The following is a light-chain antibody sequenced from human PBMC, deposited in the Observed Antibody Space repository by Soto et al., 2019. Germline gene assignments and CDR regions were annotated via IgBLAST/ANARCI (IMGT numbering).Light chain of an antibody. CDR1: QSVSNNY. V-gene: IGKV3-20*01. CDR2: GAS. J-gene: IGKJ3*01. CDR3: QHYGSSPGLLT. Sequence: EIVLTQSPGSLSLSPGERATLSCRASQSVSNNYLAWYQQKPGQAPRLLIYGASSRATGIPDRFSGSGSGTYFTLTISRLEPEDFAVYFCQHYGSSPGLLTFGPGTKVDIK.